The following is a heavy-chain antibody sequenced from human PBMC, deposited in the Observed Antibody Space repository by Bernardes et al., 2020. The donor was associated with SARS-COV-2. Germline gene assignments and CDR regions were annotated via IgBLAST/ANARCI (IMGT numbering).Heavy chain of an antibody. CDR1: GGSFSGYY. CDR2: INHSGST. V-gene: IGHV4-34*01. D-gene: IGHD1-26*01. Sequence: ETLSLTCAVYGGSFSGYYWSWIRQPPGKGLEWIGEINHSGSTNYNQSLKSRVTISVDTSKNQFSLKLSSVTAADTAVYYCARVGFDYWGQGTLVTVSS. J-gene: IGHJ4*02. CDR3: ARVGFDY.